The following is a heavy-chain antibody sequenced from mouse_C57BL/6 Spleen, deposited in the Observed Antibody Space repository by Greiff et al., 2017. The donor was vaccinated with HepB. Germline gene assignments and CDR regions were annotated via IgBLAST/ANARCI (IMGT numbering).Heavy chain of an antibody. V-gene: IGHV1-18*01. D-gene: IGHD1-1*01. J-gene: IGHJ1*03. CDR1: GYTFTDYN. CDR2: INPNNGGT. CDR3: AMIYYYGSGYFDV. Sequence: VQLKQSGPELVKPGASVKIPCKASGYTFTDYNMDWVKQSHGKSLEWIGDINPNNGGTIYNQKFKGKATLTVDKSSSTSYMELRSLTSEDTAVYYCAMIYYYGSGYFDVWGTGTTVTVSS.